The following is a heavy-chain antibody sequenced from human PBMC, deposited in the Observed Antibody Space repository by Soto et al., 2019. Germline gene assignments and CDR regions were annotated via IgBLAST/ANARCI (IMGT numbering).Heavy chain of an antibody. D-gene: IGHD6-13*01. CDR1: GFNFSDYS. CDR2: ISSASTTI. Sequence: EVQLVESGGSLVQPGGSLRISCEASGFNFSDYSMHWVRQAPGKGLEWVSYISSASTTIYYGDSVKGRFTISRDNAKNSLYLQMNSLRDEDTAVYYCAIDRRTFTIYSALDSWGQGTLVTVSS. V-gene: IGHV3-48*02. J-gene: IGHJ4*02. CDR3: AIDRRTFTIYSALDS.